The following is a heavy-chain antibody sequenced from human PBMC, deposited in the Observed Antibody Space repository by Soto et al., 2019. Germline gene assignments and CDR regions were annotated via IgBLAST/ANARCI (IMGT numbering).Heavy chain of an antibody. J-gene: IGHJ6*03. CDR2: INPSGST. D-gene: IGHD2-15*01. CDR3: ARGYCSGGSCYPAGRYYYYYMDV. V-gene: IGHV4-34*01. CDR1: GGSFSGYY. Sequence: SETLSLTCAVYGGSFSGYYWSWIRQPPGKGLEWIGKINPSGSTNYNPSLKSRVTISVDTSKNQFSLELSSVTAADTAVYYCARGYCSGGSCYPAGRYYYYYMDVWDKGTTVTVCS.